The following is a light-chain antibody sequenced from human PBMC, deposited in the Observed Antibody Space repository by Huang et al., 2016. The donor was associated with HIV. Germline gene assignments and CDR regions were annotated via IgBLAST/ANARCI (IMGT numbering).Light chain of an antibody. CDR2: GAS. CDR3: QQYDKWPGT. V-gene: IGKV3-15*01. CDR1: QRVGVN. J-gene: IGKJ2*01. Sequence: EVMMTQSPAILSVSLGDKASLSCRASQRVGVNLAWYQQKPGQAPTLLIYGASDRATGISSRFSGIGSGTDFTLTISSLQSEDSAVYFCQQYDKWPGTFGQGTRLQI.